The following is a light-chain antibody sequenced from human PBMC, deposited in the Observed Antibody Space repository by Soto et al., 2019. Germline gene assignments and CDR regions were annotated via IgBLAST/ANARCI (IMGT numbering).Light chain of an antibody. CDR1: SSDIGGYKY. CDR2: AVS. J-gene: IGLJ3*02. V-gene: IGLV2-14*01. Sequence: QSALTQPASVSGSPGQSITISCTGTSSDIGGYKYVSWFQHHPGKAPKLMIYAVSNRPSGVSNRFSGPKSGNTASLTISGLQTEDEADYYCSSFTSISTWVFGGGTKVTVL. CDR3: SSFTSISTWV.